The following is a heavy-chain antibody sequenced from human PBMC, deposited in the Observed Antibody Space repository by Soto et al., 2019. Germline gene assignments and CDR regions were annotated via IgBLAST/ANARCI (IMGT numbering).Heavy chain of an antibody. J-gene: IGHJ4*02. CDR1: GFTFSDYY. D-gene: IGHD1-26*01. CDR2: ITSSSTYT. Sequence: GGSLRLSCAASGFTFSDYYMSWIRQAPGKGLEWVSYITSSSTYTKYADSVRGRFTISRDNAKNSLYLQMNSLRAEDTAVYYCARHGSYCFDDWGQGTLVTVS. CDR3: ARHGSYCFDD. V-gene: IGHV3-11*06.